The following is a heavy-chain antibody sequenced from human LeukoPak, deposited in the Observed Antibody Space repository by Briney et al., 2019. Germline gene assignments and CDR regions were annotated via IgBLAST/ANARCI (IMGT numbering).Heavy chain of an antibody. CDR1: GFTFSSYW. CDR3: ARHVWFGEGRFDP. CDR2: IKQDGSEK. V-gene: IGHV3-7*01. D-gene: IGHD3-10*01. J-gene: IGHJ5*02. Sequence: GGSLRLSCAASGFTFSSYWMSWVRQAPGKGLEWVANIKQDGSEKYYVDSVKGRFTISRDNAKNSLYLQMNSLRAEDTAVYYCARHVWFGEGRFDPWGQGTLVTVSS.